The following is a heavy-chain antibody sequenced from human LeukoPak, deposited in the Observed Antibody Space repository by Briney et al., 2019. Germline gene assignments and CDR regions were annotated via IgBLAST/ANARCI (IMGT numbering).Heavy chain of an antibody. D-gene: IGHD2-15*01. V-gene: IGHV1-18*04. CDR2: ISPYNGNT. J-gene: IGHJ5*02. Sequence: ASVKVSCKASGYTFNMHSIIWVRQAPGQGLEWMGWISPYNGNTDYPQKVQGRVTMTTNTSTSTAYMELRSLTSDDTAVYYCARGGVGHCSGGSCPTSWFDPWGQGTLVTVSS. CDR3: ARGGVGHCSGGSCPTSWFDP. CDR1: GYTFNMHS.